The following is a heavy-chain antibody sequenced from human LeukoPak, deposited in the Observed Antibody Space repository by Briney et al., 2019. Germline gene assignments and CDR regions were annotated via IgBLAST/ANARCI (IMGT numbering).Heavy chain of an antibody. J-gene: IGHJ4*02. V-gene: IGHV4-34*01. Sequence: SETLSLTCAVYGGPFSGYYWRWIRQPPGKGLEWIGEINHSGSTNYNPSLKSRVTISVDTSKNQFSLQLSSVTAADTAVYYRARGLPKYYYDRSRGSERLDYWGQGTLVTVSS. CDR1: GGPFSGYY. CDR3: ARGLPKYYYDRSRGSERLDY. CDR2: INHSGST. D-gene: IGHD3-22*01.